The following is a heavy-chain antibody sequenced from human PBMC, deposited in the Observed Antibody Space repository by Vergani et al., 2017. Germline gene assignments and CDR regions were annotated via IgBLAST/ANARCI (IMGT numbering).Heavy chain of an antibody. V-gene: IGHV1-46*01. CDR3: ATTNSGYFGFDY. Sequence: QVQLVQSGAEVGKPGASVKISCKASGYTFTAYYIHWVRQAPEQGLEWVGVISPDGFSTFYAQKFQGRVTITRDTSTSTVYVEVTSLRSDDTAVYYCATTNSGYFGFDYWGQGTLVTVSS. CDR1: GYTFTAYY. CDR2: ISPDGFST. J-gene: IGHJ4*02. D-gene: IGHD3-22*01.